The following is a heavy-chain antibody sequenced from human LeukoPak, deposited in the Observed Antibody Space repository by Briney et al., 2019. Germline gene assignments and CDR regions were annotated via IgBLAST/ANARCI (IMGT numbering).Heavy chain of an antibody. CDR3: AKDSGYGDYRVGYYFDY. CDR1: GFTFSSYA. D-gene: IGHD4-17*01. Sequence: PGGSLRLSCAASGFTFSSYAMSWVRQAPGKGLEWVSAMSGSGGSTYYADSVKGRFTISRDNSKNTLYLQMNSLRAEDTAVYYCAKDSGYGDYRVGYYFDYWGQGTLVTVSS. V-gene: IGHV3-23*01. CDR2: MSGSGGST. J-gene: IGHJ4*02.